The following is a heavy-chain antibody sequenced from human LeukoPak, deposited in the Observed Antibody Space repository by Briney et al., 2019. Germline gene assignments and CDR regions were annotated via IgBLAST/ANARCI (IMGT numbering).Heavy chain of an antibody. CDR3: ARGSGEMATIADY. D-gene: IGHD5-24*01. CDR2: IFHTGST. V-gene: IGHV4-4*02. Sequence: PSETLSLTCGVSGGSVSTMNWWSWVRQSPGQGLEWIGEIFHTGSTNYNPSLKSRVTISVDTSKNQFSLKLSSVTAADTAVYYCARGSGEMATIADYWGQGTLVTVSS. J-gene: IGHJ4*02. CDR1: GGSVSTMNW.